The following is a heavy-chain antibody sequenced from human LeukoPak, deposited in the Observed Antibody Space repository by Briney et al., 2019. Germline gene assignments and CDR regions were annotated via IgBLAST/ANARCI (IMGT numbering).Heavy chain of an antibody. Sequence: AGGSLRLSCAASGFTFSSYGMSWVRQAPGKGLEWVSAISGSGGSTYYADSVKGRFTISRDNSKNTLYLQMNSLRAEDTAVYYCAKDQLRYFDTRGAFDIWGQGTMVTVSS. J-gene: IGHJ3*02. V-gene: IGHV3-23*01. CDR2: ISGSGGST. CDR3: AKDQLRYFDTRGAFDI. CDR1: GFTFSSYG. D-gene: IGHD3-9*01.